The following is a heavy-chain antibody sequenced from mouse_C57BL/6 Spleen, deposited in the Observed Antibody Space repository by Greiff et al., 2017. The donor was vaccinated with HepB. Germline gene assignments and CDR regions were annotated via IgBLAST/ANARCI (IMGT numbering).Heavy chain of an antibody. CDR2: ISSGGDYI. D-gene: IGHD1-1*01. Sequence: EVQGVESGEGLVKPGGSLKLSCAASGFTFSSYAMSWVRQTPEKRLEWVAYISSGGDYIYYADTVKGRFTISRDNARNTLYLQMSSLKSEDTAMYYCTRDGITAGSYCDFDVWGTGTTVTVSS. CDR3: TRDGITAGSYCDFDV. CDR1: GFTFSSYA. J-gene: IGHJ1*03. V-gene: IGHV5-9-1*02.